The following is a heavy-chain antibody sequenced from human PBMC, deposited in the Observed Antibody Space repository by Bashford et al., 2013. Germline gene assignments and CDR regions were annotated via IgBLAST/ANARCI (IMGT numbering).Heavy chain of an antibody. CDR3: AKLMDYYDGSDRSGIYYLRKPISYSYGMDV. CDR1: GFTFNDYA. D-gene: IGHD3-22*01. J-gene: IGHJ6*02. CDR2: ISSGSGDRT. Sequence: VPLGGSPSRLSCAASGFTFNDYAMTWVRQTPGKGLEWVSIISSGSGDRTYYADSVQGRFTISRDNSKDTLFLQMSSLRADDTAVYYCAKLMDYYDGSDRSGIYYLRKPISYSYGMDVWGQGTTVTVSS. V-gene: IGHV3-23*01.